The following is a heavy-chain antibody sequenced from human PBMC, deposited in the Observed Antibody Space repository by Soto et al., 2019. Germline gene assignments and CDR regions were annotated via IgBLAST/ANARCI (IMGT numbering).Heavy chain of an antibody. CDR1: GGTFSSYA. V-gene: IGHV1-69*12. CDR3: ARYATAYCGGDCYSDY. D-gene: IGHD2-21*02. Sequence: QVQLVQSGAEVKKPGSSVKVSCKASGGTFSSYAISWVRQAPGQGLEWMGGIIPIFGTANYAQKFQGRVTITADESTSTSYIELSSLRSEDTAVYYCARYATAYCGGDCYSDYWGQGTLVTVSS. CDR2: IIPIFGTA. J-gene: IGHJ4*02.